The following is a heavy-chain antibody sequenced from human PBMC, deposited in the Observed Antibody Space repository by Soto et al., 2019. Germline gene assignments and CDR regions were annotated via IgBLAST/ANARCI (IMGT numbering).Heavy chain of an antibody. D-gene: IGHD2-21*02. CDR1: GFTFGNYG. CDR3: AKGFIVVVTVRLPDDAFDV. Sequence: DVQLLESGGGLVQPGGSLRLSCAASGFTFGNYGINWVRQAPGKGLAWFSGISGGGGSTYYADFVKGRCTVSRDPSQNSVFLEMNPLRAEDTAVYYCAKGFIVVVTVRLPDDAFDVWGQGTLVTVSS. CDR2: ISGGGGST. J-gene: IGHJ3*01. V-gene: IGHV3-23*01.